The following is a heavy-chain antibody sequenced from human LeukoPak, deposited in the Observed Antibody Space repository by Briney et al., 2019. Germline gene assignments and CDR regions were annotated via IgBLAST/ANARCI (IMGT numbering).Heavy chain of an antibody. CDR1: GYTFTSYY. V-gene: IGHV1-46*01. CDR2: INPSGGST. Sequence: ASVKVSCKASGYTFTSYYMHWVRQAPGQGLEWMGIINPSGGSTSYAQKFQGRVTMTRDTSTSTVYMELSSLRSEDTAVYYSARDQEGRYYFDYWGQGTLVTVSS. J-gene: IGHJ4*02. CDR3: ARDQEGRYYFDY. D-gene: IGHD4-17*01.